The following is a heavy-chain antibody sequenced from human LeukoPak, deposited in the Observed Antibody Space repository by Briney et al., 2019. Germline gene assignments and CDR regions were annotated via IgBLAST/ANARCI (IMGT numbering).Heavy chain of an antibody. V-gene: IGHV3-7*03. CDR2: IKQDGSEI. J-gene: IGHJ4*02. D-gene: IGHD1-26*01. CDR1: GFTLSTYW. CDR3: ARDKVVGATIFDY. Sequence: PGGSLRLSCAASGFTLSTYWMSWVRLAPGKGLEWVANIKQDGSEIYYVDSVKGRFTISRDNAKNSLYMQMNSLRAEDTAVYYCARDKVVGATIFDYWGQGTLVTVSS.